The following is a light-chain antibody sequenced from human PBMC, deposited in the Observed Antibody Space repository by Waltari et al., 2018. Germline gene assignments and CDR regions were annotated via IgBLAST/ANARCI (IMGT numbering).Light chain of an antibody. CDR2: RAS. J-gene: IGKJ1*01. V-gene: IGKV1-27*01. CDR3: HQYYSSPLT. Sequence: DIEMTQSPSSLSASVGDRVTITCRASHDISNFLAWYQQRPGKLPKLLIYRASTLQSGVPSRFSGSGSGTDFTLTISSLQAEDVAIYYCHQYYSSPLTFGQGTKVEIK. CDR1: HDISNF.